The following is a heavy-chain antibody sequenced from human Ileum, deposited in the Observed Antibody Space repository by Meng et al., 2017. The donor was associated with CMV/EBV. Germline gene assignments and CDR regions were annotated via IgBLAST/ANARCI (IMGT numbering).Heavy chain of an antibody. Sequence: VQLQESGPGLVKPSQTLSLTCTVSGGSINSGSHYWSWIRQPAGKGLEWIGRIYSSGGTNYNASLRSRVTISVDTSKNQFSLKLSSVAASDTAVYYCARVSSATSRNSFDIWGQGTMVTVSS. D-gene: IGHD3-10*01. J-gene: IGHJ3*02. CDR1: GGSINSGSHY. CDR3: ARVSSATSRNSFDI. CDR2: IYSSGGT. V-gene: IGHV4-61*02.